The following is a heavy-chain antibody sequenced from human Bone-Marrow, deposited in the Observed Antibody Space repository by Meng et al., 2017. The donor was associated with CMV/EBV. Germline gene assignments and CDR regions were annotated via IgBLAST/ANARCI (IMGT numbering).Heavy chain of an antibody. D-gene: IGHD2-2*01. J-gene: IGHJ6*02. CDR1: GGSISSSSYY. CDR3: ARDTGVVPAAMLGFGHYGMDV. V-gene: IGHV4-39*07. Sequence: GSLRLSCTVSGGSISSSSYYWGWIRQPPGKGLEWTGSIYYSGSTYYNPSLKSRVTISVDTSKNQFSLKLSSVTAADTAVYYCARDTGVVPAAMLGFGHYGMDVWGQGTTVTVSS. CDR2: IYYSGST.